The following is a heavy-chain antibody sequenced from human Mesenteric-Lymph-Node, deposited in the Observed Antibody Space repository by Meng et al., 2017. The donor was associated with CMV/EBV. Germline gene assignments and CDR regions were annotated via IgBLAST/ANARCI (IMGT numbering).Heavy chain of an antibody. CDR3: ARVSYYAMDV. Sequence: GGSLRLSCAASGFTVSSNYMSWVRQAPGKGLEWVSDIYSCESTCYADSVKGRITISRDNSRNTLHLQMNSLRAEDTAVYYCARVSYYAMDVWGQGTTVTVSS. CDR1: GFTVSSNY. CDR2: IYSCEST. J-gene: IGHJ6*02. V-gene: IGHV3-66*03.